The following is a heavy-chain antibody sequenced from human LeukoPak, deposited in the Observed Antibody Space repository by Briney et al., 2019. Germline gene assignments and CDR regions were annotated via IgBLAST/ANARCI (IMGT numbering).Heavy chain of an antibody. CDR1: GFTFSSYG. V-gene: IGHV3-30*03. D-gene: IGHD3-16*01. J-gene: IGHJ5*02. Sequence: GGSLRLSCAASGFTFSSYGMHWVRQAPGKGVEWVAVISYDGSNKYYADSVKGRFTISRDNSKNTLYLQMNSLRAVDTAVYYCARRAGGLARNNWFDPWGQGTLVTVSS. CDR3: ARRAGGLARNNWFDP. CDR2: ISYDGSNK.